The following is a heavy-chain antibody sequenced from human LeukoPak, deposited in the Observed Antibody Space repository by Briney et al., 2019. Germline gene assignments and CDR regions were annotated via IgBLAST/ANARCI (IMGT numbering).Heavy chain of an antibody. Sequence: ASVTVSCKASGYTFTSYDINWVRQAPGQGLEWMGWMNPNSGNTDYAQKFQGRVTITRHTSISTAYMELSSLRSEDTAVYYCARGRRGSGSYYNPPDYYMDVWGKGTTVTVSS. V-gene: IGHV1-8*03. CDR1: GYTFTSYD. CDR3: ARGRRGSGSYYNPPDYYMDV. D-gene: IGHD3-10*01. CDR2: MNPNSGNT. J-gene: IGHJ6*03.